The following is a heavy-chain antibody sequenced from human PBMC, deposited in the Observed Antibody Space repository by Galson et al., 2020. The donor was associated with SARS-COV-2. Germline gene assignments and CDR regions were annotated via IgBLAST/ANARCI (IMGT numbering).Heavy chain of an antibody. Sequence: ETSETLSLTCTVSGGSISSYYWSWIRQPPGKGLEWIGYIYYSGSTNYNPSLKSRVTISVDTSKNQFSLKLSSVTAADTAVYYCARTVRIAVAGTRYFDYWGQGTLVTVSS. J-gene: IGHJ4*02. D-gene: IGHD6-19*01. V-gene: IGHV4-59*08. CDR1: GGSISSYY. CDR2: IYYSGST. CDR3: ARTVRIAVAGTRYFDY.